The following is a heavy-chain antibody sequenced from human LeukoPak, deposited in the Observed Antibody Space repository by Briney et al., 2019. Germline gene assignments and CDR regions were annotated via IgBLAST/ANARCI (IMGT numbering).Heavy chain of an antibody. Sequence: SETLSLTCTVSGGSISSYYWSWIRQPPGKGREWIGYIYYSGSTNYNPSLKSRVTISVDTSKNQFSLKLSSVTAADTAVYYCAREESDYYDSSGYPGGFGFDPWGQGTLVTVSS. CDR3: AREESDYYDSSGYPGGFGFDP. D-gene: IGHD3-22*01. V-gene: IGHV4-59*01. CDR1: GGSISSYY. CDR2: IYYSGST. J-gene: IGHJ5*02.